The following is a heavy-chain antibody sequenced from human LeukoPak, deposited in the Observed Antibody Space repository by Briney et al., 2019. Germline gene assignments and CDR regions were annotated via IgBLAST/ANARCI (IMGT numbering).Heavy chain of an antibody. CDR1: GITLSNYG. CDR3: ARIGYSASWANFDY. J-gene: IGHJ4*02. D-gene: IGHD6-13*01. V-gene: IGHV3-23*01. CDR2: ISDSGGST. Sequence: GGSLRLSCAVSGITLSNYGMSWVRQAPGKGLEWVAGISDSGGSTNYADSVKGRFTISRDNPKNKLYLQMDSLRAEDTALYYCARIGYSASWANFDYWGQGTLVTVSS.